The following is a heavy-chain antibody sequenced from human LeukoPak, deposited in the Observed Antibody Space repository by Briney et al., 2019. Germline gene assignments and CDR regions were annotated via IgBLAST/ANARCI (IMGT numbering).Heavy chain of an antibody. D-gene: IGHD5-18*01. Sequence: ASQTLSLTCAVSGGSISSGGYSWSWIRQPPGKGLEWIGYIYHSGSTYYNPSLKSRVTISVDTSKNQFSLKLSSVTAADTAVYYCARDPRGYSYGPNYFDYWGQGTLVTVSS. CDR1: GGSISSGGYS. V-gene: IGHV4-30-2*05. J-gene: IGHJ4*02. CDR2: IYHSGST. CDR3: ARDPRGYSYGPNYFDY.